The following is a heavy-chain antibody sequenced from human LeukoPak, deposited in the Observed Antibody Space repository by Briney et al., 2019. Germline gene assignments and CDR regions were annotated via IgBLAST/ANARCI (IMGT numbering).Heavy chain of an antibody. V-gene: IGHV3-23*01. CDR3: AKATTVMYNWFDP. D-gene: IGHD4-17*01. CDR1: GFTFSNYA. CDR2: ISVGGHST. J-gene: IGHJ5*02. Sequence: QSGGSLRLPCAASGFTFSNYAMSWVRQAPGKGLEWVSSISVGGHSTYYADSVKGRFTISRDNSKNTLYLQMNSLRAEDTAVYYCAKATTVMYNWFDPWGQGTLVTVTS.